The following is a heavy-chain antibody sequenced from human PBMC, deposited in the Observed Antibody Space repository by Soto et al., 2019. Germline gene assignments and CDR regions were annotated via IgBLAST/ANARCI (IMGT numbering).Heavy chain of an antibody. CDR2: IDDSGSS. CDR3: ARNVPDSSGSYRGWFDP. V-gene: IGHV4-59*01. D-gene: IGHD3-22*01. CDR1: GGSISTYY. Sequence: KPSETLSLTCTVSGGSISTYYWSWIRQPPGKGLEWIGNIDDSGSSNYNPSYKSRVTISVDTSKNQFSLKLSSVTAADTAVYYCARNVPDSSGSYRGWFDPWGPGTLVTVSS. J-gene: IGHJ5*02.